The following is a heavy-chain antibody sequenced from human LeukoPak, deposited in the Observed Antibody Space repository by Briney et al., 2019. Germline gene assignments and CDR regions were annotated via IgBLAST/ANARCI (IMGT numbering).Heavy chain of an antibody. Sequence: SETLSLTCAVYGGSFSGYYWSWVRQPPGKGLEWIGEINHSGSNNYNPSLKSRVTKSVETYKKQFSLKLSSVTAADTAVYYCARGDVGATTSDYWGQGTLVTVSS. CDR2: INHSGSN. CDR1: GGSFSGYY. D-gene: IGHD1-26*01. CDR3: ARGDVGATTSDY. V-gene: IGHV4-34*01. J-gene: IGHJ4*02.